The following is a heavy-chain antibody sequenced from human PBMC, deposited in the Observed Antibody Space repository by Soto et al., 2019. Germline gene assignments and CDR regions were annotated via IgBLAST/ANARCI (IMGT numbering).Heavy chain of an antibody. CDR1: GFTFSSYG. CDR2: IWYDGSNK. Sequence: QVQLVESGGGVVQPGRSLRLSCAASGFTFSSYGMHWVRQAPGKGLEWVAVIWYDGSNKYYADSVKGRFTISRDNSKNSLYLHRISLRAEEPAVYYRERDRIYDSSSFERWGRGTLVTV. J-gene: IGHJ2*01. D-gene: IGHD3-22*01. CDR3: ERDRIYDSSSFER. V-gene: IGHV3-33*01.